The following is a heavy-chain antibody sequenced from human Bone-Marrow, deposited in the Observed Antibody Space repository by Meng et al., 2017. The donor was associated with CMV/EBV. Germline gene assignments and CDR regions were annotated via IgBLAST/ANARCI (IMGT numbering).Heavy chain of an antibody. CDR2: ISSSGSAT. Sequence: GGSLRLSCAASGFTFRNYPMSWVRQAPGRGLERVSYISSSGSATYYAVSVKGRFTISRDNAKNSFYLRMNSLRAEDTAVYYCARVVGGISPNGDYWGQGTLVTVSS. CDR1: GFTFRNYP. CDR3: ARVVGGISPNGDY. D-gene: IGHD3-16*01. V-gene: IGHV3-11*04. J-gene: IGHJ4*02.